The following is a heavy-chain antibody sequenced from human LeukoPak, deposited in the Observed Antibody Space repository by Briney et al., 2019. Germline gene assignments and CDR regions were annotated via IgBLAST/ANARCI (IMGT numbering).Heavy chain of an antibody. D-gene: IGHD3-16*02. Sequence: ASVKVSCKASGYTFTSYDINWVRQATGQGLEWMGWMNPNSGNTGYAQKFQGRVTMTRNTSISTAYMELSSLRSEDTAVYYCARAIGIPDDAFDIWDQGTMVTVSS. J-gene: IGHJ3*02. CDR2: MNPNSGNT. V-gene: IGHV1-8*01. CDR1: GYTFTSYD. CDR3: ARAIGIPDDAFDI.